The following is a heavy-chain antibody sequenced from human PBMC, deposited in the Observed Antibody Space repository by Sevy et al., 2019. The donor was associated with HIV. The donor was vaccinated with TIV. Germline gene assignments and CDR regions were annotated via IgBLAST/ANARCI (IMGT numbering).Heavy chain of an antibody. Sequence: SETLSLTCTVSGGSISSYYWSWIRQPPGKGLEWIGYIYYSGSTNYNPSLTSRVTITIDTSKNQVSLKLSYVTAADTAVYDGARDRRLGSTIISDDTRWYAFDVWGQGTMVTVSS. J-gene: IGHJ3*01. CDR3: ARDRRLGSTIISDDTRWYAFDV. D-gene: IGHD3-9*01. V-gene: IGHV4-59*01. CDR2: IYYSGST. CDR1: GGSISSYY.